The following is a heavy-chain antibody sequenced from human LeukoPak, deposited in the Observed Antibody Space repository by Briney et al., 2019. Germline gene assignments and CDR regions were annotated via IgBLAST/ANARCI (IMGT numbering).Heavy chain of an antibody. CDR3: ARAEGSGSYRYPLYYYYMDV. D-gene: IGHD3-10*01. J-gene: IGHJ6*03. V-gene: IGHV4-59*01. Sequence: SETLSLTCTVSGGSISSYYWSWIRQPPGKGLEWIGYIYSSGSTNYNPSLKSRVTMSVDTSKNQFSLKLSSVTAADTAVYYCARAEGSGSYRYPLYYYYMDVWGKGTTVTISS. CDR2: IYSSGST. CDR1: GGSISSYY.